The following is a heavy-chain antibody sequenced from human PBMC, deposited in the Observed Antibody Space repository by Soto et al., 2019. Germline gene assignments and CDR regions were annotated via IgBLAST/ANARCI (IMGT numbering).Heavy chain of an antibody. V-gene: IGHV5-51*01. J-gene: IGHJ3*02. CDR2: IYPGDSET. Sequence: GESLKISCKGSWDTFPSYWIAWVRQVSGKGLEWMGIIYPGDSETRYSPSFQGQVTISADKSIKTAYLQWSGLKASETAMYYCARLTYYYARSGNYTDKDDAFDIWGQGTLVTVSS. CDR3: ARLTYYYARSGNYTDKDDAFDI. CDR1: WDTFPSYW. D-gene: IGHD3-22*01.